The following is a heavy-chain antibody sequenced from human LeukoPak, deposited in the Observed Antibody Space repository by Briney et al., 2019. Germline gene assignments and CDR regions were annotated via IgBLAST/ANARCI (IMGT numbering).Heavy chain of an antibody. V-gene: IGHV3-21*01. D-gene: IGHD3-22*01. CDR2: ISRSSSYI. Sequence: GGSLRLSCAASGFTFSSYSMNWVRQAPGKGLVWVSSISRSSSYIYYAASVKGRFTISRDNAKNSLYLQMNSLRAEDTAVYYCARDGGYEPDAFDIWGQGTMVTVSS. J-gene: IGHJ3*02. CDR1: GFTFSSYS. CDR3: ARDGGYEPDAFDI.